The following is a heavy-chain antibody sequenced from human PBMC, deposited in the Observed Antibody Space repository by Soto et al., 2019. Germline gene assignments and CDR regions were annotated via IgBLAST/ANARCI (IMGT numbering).Heavy chain of an antibody. CDR2: FFIGGNT. V-gene: IGHV4-39*02. J-gene: IGHJ4*02. CDR3: ARDKITGLFDY. CDR1: GGSISSSTYY. D-gene: IGHD2-8*02. Sequence: SETLPLTCTFSGGSISSSTYYWGWVRQPPGKGLEWIASFFIGGNTYYNPSLKSRVTISVDTSKNQFSLKLTSVTAADTAVYYCARDKITGLFDYWGQGTLVTVSS.